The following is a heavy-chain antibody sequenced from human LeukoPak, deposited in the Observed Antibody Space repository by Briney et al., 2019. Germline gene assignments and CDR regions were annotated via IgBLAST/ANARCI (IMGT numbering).Heavy chain of an antibody. J-gene: IGHJ4*02. CDR1: RGSISSGGHY. V-gene: IGHV4-61*08. D-gene: IGHD2-2*01. Sequence: SETLSLTCNVSRGSISSGGHYWSWIRQRPGKGLEWMGYTYFTGSTNYNPSLKSRVTISVDTSKNQFSLKLSSVTAADTAVYYCASLYCSSTSCYRDGADYWGQGTLVTVSS. CDR3: ASLYCSSTSCYRDGADY. CDR2: TYFTGST.